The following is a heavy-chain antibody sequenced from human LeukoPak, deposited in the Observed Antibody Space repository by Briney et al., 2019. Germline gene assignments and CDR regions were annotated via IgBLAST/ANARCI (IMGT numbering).Heavy chain of an antibody. Sequence: QPGGSLRLSCAASGFTFSSYGMHWVRQAPGKGLEWVAVISYDGSNKYYADSVKGRFTISRDNAKNSLYLQMNSLRAEDTAVYYCARDLTTVTPTDAFDIWGQGTMVTVSS. CDR1: GFTFSSYG. V-gene: IGHV3-30*03. J-gene: IGHJ3*02. D-gene: IGHD4-17*01. CDR3: ARDLTTVTPTDAFDI. CDR2: ISYDGSNK.